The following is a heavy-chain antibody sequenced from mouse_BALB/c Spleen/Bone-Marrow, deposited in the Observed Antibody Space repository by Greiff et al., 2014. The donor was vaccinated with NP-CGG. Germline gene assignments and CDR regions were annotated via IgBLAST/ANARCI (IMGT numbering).Heavy chain of an antibody. CDR3: TRLGAPYAMDY. CDR2: IYPGSGST. J-gene: IGHJ4*01. Sequence: LQQSGSELVRPGASVKPSCKASGYTFTSYWMHWVKQRPGQGLEWIGNIYPGSGSTNYDEKFKSKATLTVDTSSSTAYMQLSSLTSEDSAVYYCTRLGAPYAMDYWGQGTSVTVSS. V-gene: IGHV1S22*01. CDR1: GYTFTSYW.